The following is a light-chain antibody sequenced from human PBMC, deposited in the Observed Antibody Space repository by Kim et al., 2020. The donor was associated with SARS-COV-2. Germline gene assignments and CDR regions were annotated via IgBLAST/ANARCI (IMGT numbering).Light chain of an antibody. CDR1: KLGDKY. Sequence: VSPGQTASITCSGDKLGDKYACWYQQKPGQSPVLVIYQNSKRPSGIPERFSGSNSGNTATLTISGTQAMDEADYYCQAWDSSTGVFGGGTQLTVL. J-gene: IGLJ3*02. CDR3: QAWDSSTGV. CDR2: QNS. V-gene: IGLV3-1*01.